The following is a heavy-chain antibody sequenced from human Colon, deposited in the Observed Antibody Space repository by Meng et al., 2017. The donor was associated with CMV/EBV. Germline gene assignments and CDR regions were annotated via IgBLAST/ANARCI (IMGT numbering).Heavy chain of an antibody. V-gene: IGHV3-48*03. D-gene: IGHD5-18*01. Sequence: GESLKISCAASGFTFSSYEMNWVRQAPGKGLEWVSYISSSGSTIYYADSVKGRFTISRDNAKNSLYLQMNSLRAEDTALYYCAKDIVSGYSYVNFDYWGQGTLVTVSS. J-gene: IGHJ4*02. CDR1: GFTFSSYE. CDR3: AKDIVSGYSYVNFDY. CDR2: ISSSGSTI.